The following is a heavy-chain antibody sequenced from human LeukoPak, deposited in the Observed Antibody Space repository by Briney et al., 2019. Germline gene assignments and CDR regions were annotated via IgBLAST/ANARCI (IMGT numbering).Heavy chain of an antibody. CDR1: GGSFSGYY. CDR2: INHSGST. Sequence: PSETLSLTCAVYGGSFSGYYWSWIRQPPGKGLEWIGEINHSGSTYYNPSLKSRVTISVDTSKNQFSLKLSSVTAADTAVYYCAKGSSWYYNWSDPWGQGTLVTVSS. CDR3: AKGSSWYYNWSDP. V-gene: IGHV4-34*01. J-gene: IGHJ5*02. D-gene: IGHD6-13*01.